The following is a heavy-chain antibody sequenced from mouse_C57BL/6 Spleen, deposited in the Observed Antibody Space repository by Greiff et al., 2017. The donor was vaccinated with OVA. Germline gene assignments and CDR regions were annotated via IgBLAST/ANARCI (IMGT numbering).Heavy chain of an antibody. CDR3: ARYPLYFSITTVVKGYFDV. CDR2: INPNNGGT. D-gene: IGHD1-1*01. V-gene: IGHV1-26*01. J-gene: IGHJ1*03. CDR1: GYTFTDYY. Sequence: EVQLQQSGPELVKPGASVKISCKASGYTFTDYYMNWVKQSHGKSLEWIGDINPNNGGTSYNQKFKGKATLTVDKSSSTAYMELRSLTSEDSAVYYCARYPLYFSITTVVKGYFDVWGTGTTVTVSS.